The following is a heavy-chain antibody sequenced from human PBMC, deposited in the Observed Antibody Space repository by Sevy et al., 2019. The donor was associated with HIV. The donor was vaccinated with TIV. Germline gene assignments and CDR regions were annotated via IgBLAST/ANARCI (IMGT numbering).Heavy chain of an antibody. CDR3: ARGFRSSFIVVVPCFDY. CDR1: GYTFTSYG. CDR2: ISAYNGNT. J-gene: IGHJ4*02. V-gene: IGHV1-18*01. Sequence: WASVKVSCKASGYTFTSYGISWVRQAPGQGLEWMGWISAYNGNTNYAQKLQGRVTMTTDTSTSTAYMELRSLRSDDTAVYYCARGFRSSFIVVVPCFDYWGQGTLVTVSS. D-gene: IGHD2-2*01.